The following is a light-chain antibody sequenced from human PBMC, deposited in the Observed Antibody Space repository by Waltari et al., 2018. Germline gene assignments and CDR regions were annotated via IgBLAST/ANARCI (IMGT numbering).Light chain of an antibody. CDR3: QSWDTGINV. Sequence: QLVLTQPPSASASLGASVKLTCTLTSGHTRYAIPWHQQQPEKGPRFLMKLDSDGSHTKGDGIPDRCSGSSSGAERYLIRSSLQSEDEADYYCQSWDTGINVFGGGTKLTVL. CDR1: SGHTRYA. J-gene: IGLJ2*01. V-gene: IGLV4-69*01. CDR2: LDSDGSH.